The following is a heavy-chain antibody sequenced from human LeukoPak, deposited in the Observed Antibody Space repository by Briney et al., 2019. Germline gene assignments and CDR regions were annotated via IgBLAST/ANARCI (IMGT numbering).Heavy chain of an antibody. CDR1: GFTFSSHP. V-gene: IGHV3-53*01. CDR2: IYSGGST. Sequence: GGSLRLSCAASGFTFSSHPMSWVRLAPGKGLEWVSIIYSGGSTFYADSVKGRFTISRDNSKNTLYLQMNSLRAEDTAVYYCARGGSYLSAFDIWGQGTMVTVSS. D-gene: IGHD1-26*01. CDR3: ARGGSYLSAFDI. J-gene: IGHJ3*02.